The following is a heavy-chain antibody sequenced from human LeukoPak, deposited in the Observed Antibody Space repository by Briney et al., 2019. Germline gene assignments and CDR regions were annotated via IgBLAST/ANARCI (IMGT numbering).Heavy chain of an antibody. CDR3: ARDATLYDSRAYYYLW. Sequence: SSVKVSCKASGGTFSSYAISWVRQAPGQGLEWMGGIIPMFRTVNYAQKFQGRVTITADESTSTAYMELTSLRSEDTAVYYCARDATLYDSRAYYYLWWGQGTLVTVSS. D-gene: IGHD3-22*01. CDR1: GGTFSSYA. J-gene: IGHJ4*02. CDR2: IIPMFRTV. V-gene: IGHV1-69*01.